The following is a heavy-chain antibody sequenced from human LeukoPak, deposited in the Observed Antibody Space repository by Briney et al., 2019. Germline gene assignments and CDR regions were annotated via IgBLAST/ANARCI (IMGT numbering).Heavy chain of an antibody. J-gene: IGHJ4*02. CDR2: ISAYTGNT. Sequence: ALVKVSCKASGYTFTSYGIIWVRQAPGQGLEWMGWISAYTGNTNYAQKFQGRVTMTTDTSTSTAYMELRSLRSDDTAVYYCARASSPTAGWGYWGQGTLVTVSS. CDR1: GYTFTSYG. CDR3: ARASSPTAGWGY. D-gene: IGHD6-13*01. V-gene: IGHV1-18*01.